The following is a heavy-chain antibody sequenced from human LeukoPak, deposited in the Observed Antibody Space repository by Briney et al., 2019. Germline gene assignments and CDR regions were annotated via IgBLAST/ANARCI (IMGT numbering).Heavy chain of an antibody. V-gene: IGHV1-24*01. CDR3: ATAYIVGATTSLDY. CDR2: FDPEDGET. CDR1: GYTLTELS. Sequence: ASVNVSCKVSGYTLTELSMHWVRQAPGKGLEWMGGFDPEDGETIYAQKFQGRVTMTEDTSTDTAYMELSSLRSEDTAVYYCATAYIVGATTSLDYWGQGTLVTVSS. D-gene: IGHD1-26*01. J-gene: IGHJ4*02.